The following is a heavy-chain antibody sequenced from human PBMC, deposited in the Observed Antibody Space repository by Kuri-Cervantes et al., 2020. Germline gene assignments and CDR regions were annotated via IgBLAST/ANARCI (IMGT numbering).Heavy chain of an antibody. V-gene: IGHV3-33*01. CDR1: GFKFNNYG. J-gene: IGHJ5*02. CDR3: ARALIRRDDDL. Sequence: GGSLRLSCVASGFKFNNYGIHWVRQAPGEGLEWVALIWYDGSNKFYADYVKGRFSISRDDSKNTVYLQMNSLRANDTAVYYCARALIRRDDDLWGQGTLVTVSS. D-gene: IGHD2-8*01. CDR2: IWYDGSNK.